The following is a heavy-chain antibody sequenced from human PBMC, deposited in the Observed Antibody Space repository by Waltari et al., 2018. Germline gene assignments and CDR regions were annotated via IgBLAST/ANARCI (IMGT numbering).Heavy chain of an antibody. J-gene: IGHJ4*02. CDR2: SHVDGGQT. V-gene: IGHV3-30*02. CDR3: AKDAFGNTYLDH. CDR1: GFTIGSYG. Sequence: QVQLVESGGGVVQPGMSLRLSCAASGFTIGSYGMHWVRQAPGKGVEWVALSHVDGGQTYYGDSVRGRFTISTDNSKNTLYLDMNSLKLNDTAIYYCAKDAFGNTYLDHWGQGTLVTVAS. D-gene: IGHD3-10*01.